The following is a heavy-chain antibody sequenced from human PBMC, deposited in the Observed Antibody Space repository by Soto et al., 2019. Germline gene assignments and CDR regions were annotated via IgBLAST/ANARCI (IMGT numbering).Heavy chain of an antibody. D-gene: IGHD3-10*01. CDR2: IYHSGST. CDR1: GGSISSSNW. Sequence: QVQLQESGPGLVKPSGTLSLTCTISGGSISSSNWWSWVRQPPAKGLEWIGEIYHSGSTNYNPSLKSRVTMSVDKSKNQFSLNLNSVTAADTAVYYCARDRPYYYGSGSKNWFDPWGQGTLVTVSS. J-gene: IGHJ5*02. V-gene: IGHV4-4*02. CDR3: ARDRPYYYGSGSKNWFDP.